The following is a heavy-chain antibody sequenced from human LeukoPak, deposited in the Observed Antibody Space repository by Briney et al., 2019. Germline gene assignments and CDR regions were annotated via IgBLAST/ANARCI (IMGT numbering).Heavy chain of an antibody. CDR1: GGSLSNYY. D-gene: IGHD6-13*01. CDR3: ARPTDSSSQDYYGMYV. Sequence: SETLSLICTVPGGSLSNYYWSWIRQPPGKGREWIGYIYYTGITKYNPSLTGRVTMSVDTSKKQFSLKLSSVTAADTAVYYCARPTDSSSQDYYGMYVWGKGTTVTVSS. CDR2: IYYTGIT. V-gene: IGHV4-59*01. J-gene: IGHJ6*04.